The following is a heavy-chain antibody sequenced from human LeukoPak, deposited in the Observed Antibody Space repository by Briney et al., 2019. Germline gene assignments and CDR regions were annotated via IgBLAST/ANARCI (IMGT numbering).Heavy chain of an antibody. CDR3: ARADYGRRDAFDI. V-gene: IGHV1-18*01. J-gene: IGHJ3*02. CDR2: ISTYNGNT. Sequence: ASVKVSCKASGYTFTSYGISWVRQAPAQGLEWMGWISTYNGNTNYAQKLQSRLIITTEASTSTAYSELRSLRSDATAVYYCARADYGRRDAFDIWGEGTMVTVSS. D-gene: IGHD4-17*01. CDR1: GYTFTSYG.